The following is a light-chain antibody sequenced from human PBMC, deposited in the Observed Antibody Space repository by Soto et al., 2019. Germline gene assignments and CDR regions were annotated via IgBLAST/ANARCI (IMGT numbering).Light chain of an antibody. CDR3: QQSYSTPSIT. J-gene: IGKJ5*01. CDR1: QSITNW. Sequence: DIQMTQSPSTLSGSVGDRVTITCRASQSITNWLAWYQQKPGKAPKLLIYAASSLQSGVPSRFSGSGSGTDFTLTISSLQPEDFATYYCQQSYSTPSITFGQGTRLE. V-gene: IGKV1-39*01. CDR2: AAS.